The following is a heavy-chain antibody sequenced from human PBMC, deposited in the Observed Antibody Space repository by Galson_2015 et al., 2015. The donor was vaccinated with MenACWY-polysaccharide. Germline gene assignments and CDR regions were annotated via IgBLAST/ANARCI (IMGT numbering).Heavy chain of an antibody. J-gene: IGHJ5*02. V-gene: IGHV1-8*01. D-gene: IGHD2-21*01. CDR2: MNPNSGNT. Sequence: SVKVSCKASGYTFTSYDTNWVRQAPGQGLEWMGWMNPNSGNTGYAQKFQGRVTMTSSSAMTTAYMELSSLRSEDTAVYYCARIIARKYTFADAWGQGTLVTVSS. CDR3: ARIIARKYTFADA. CDR1: GYTFTSYD.